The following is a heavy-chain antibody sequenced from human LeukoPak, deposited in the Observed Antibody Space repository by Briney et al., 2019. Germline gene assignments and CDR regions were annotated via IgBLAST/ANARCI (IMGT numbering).Heavy chain of an antibody. V-gene: IGHV1-18*01. D-gene: IGHD2-2*01. CDR3: ARGSGIVVVPAAIYWFDP. Sequence: GASVKVSCKASGYTFTSYGISWVRQAPGQGREWMGWISAYNGNTNYAQKLQGRVTMTTDTSTSTAYMELRSLRSDDTAAYYCARGSGIVVVPAAIYWFDPWGQGTLVTVSS. CDR1: GYTFTSYG. J-gene: IGHJ5*02. CDR2: ISAYNGNT.